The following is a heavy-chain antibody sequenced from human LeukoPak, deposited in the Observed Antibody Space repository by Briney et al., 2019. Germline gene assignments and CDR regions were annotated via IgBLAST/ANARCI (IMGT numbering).Heavy chain of an antibody. Sequence: PGGSLRLSCAASGFTFSSYAMHWVRQAPGKGLEWVAVISYDGSNKYYADSVKGRFTISRDNPKNTLYLQMNSLRAEDTAVYYCAREGARSSGNYFDYWGQGTLVTVSS. CDR2: ISYDGSNK. CDR1: GFTFSSYA. V-gene: IGHV3-30-3*01. CDR3: AREGARSSGNYFDY. J-gene: IGHJ4*02. D-gene: IGHD6-6*01.